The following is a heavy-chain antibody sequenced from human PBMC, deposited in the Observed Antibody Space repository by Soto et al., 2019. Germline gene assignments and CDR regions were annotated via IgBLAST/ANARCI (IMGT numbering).Heavy chain of an antibody. J-gene: IGHJ4*02. D-gene: IGHD6-19*01. CDR1: GGSISSYY. CDR2: IYYTGNT. CDR3: ARARTSSAVDFDY. V-gene: IGHV4-59*01. Sequence: SETLSLTCTVSGGSISSYYWSRIRQPPGKGLEWIGVIYYTGNTNYDRSLKSRVTISVDTSKNQFSLKLTSLTAADTAVYYCARARTSSAVDFDYWGQGTLVPVSS.